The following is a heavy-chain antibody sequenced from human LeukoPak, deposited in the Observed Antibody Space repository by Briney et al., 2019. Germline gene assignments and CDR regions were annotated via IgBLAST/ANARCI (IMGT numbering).Heavy chain of an antibody. V-gene: IGHV4-30-2*01. CDR3: PSSGSYYRDYFGY. D-gene: IGHD1-26*01. J-gene: IGHJ4*02. CDR1: GGSISSGGYA. Sequence: SETLSLTCAVSGGSISSGGYAWSWLRQPPGKGLEWIVYIYHTGSTYYNPSLNSRVTISVARSKNQFSLKLSSVTAADTAVYYCPSSGSYYRDYFGYWGQGTLVTVSS. CDR2: IYHTGST.